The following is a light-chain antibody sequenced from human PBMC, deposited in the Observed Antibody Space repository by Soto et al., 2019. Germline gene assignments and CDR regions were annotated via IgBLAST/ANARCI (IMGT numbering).Light chain of an antibody. CDR2: KIS. Sequence: IVMTQTPLSSAVTLGQPASISCRSSQSLEDSDGNSYLSWLHQRPGQPPRLLIYKISNRLSGVPDRFSGSGAGTVFTLRISRVEADDVGLYYCMQATQFPWTFGHGTRVEIK. CDR1: QSLEDSDGNSY. CDR3: MQATQFPWT. J-gene: IGKJ1*01. V-gene: IGKV2-24*01.